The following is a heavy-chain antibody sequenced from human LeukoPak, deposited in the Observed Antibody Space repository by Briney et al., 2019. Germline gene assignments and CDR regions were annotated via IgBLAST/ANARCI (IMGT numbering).Heavy chain of an antibody. Sequence: ASVKVSCKVSGYILIELSVRWVRQAPGKGLEWVGGFDPEDGEKIYAQKFQGRVIMTEDTSTDTAYMELSSLRSEDTAVYYCASCLNYGSGRIYYLDVWGKGTTVTVSS. CDR1: GYILIELS. J-gene: IGHJ6*04. CDR2: FDPEDGEK. V-gene: IGHV1-24*01. CDR3: ASCLNYGSGRIYYLDV. D-gene: IGHD3-10*01.